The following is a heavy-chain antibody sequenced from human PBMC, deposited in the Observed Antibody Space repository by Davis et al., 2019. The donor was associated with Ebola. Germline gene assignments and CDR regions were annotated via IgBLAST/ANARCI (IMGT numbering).Heavy chain of an antibody. CDR1: GFTFSSYW. CDR2: INSDGSST. D-gene: IGHD3-10*01. CDR3: ARDNVLGFRELHYGMDV. J-gene: IGHJ6*02. Sequence: PGGSLRLSCAASGFTFSSYWMHWVRQAPGKGLVWVSRINSDGSSTSYADSVKGRFTISRDNAKNTLYLQMNSLRAEDTAVYYCARDNVLGFRELHYGMDVWGQGTAVTVSS. V-gene: IGHV3-74*01.